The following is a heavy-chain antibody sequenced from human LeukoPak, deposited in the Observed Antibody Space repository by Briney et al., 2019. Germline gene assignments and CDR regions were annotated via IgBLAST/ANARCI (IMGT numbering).Heavy chain of an antibody. CDR2: IYSGGST. V-gene: IGHV3-53*01. J-gene: IGHJ4*02. Sequence: GGSLRLSCAASGFTFSSYSMNWVRQAPGKGLEWVSVIYSGGSTYYADSVKGRFTISRDNSKNTLYLQMNSLRAEDTAVYSCAREGITGTTSPYFDYWGQGTLVTVSS. CDR1: GFTFSSYS. D-gene: IGHD1-20*01. CDR3: AREGITGTTSPYFDY.